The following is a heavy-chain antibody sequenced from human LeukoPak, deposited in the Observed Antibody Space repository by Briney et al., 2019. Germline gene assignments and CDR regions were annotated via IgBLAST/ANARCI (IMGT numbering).Heavy chain of an antibody. J-gene: IGHJ4*02. CDR1: GGSISSANYY. V-gene: IGHV4-61*02. D-gene: IGHD6-13*01. CDR3: ARDSSSWHTNFDY. CDR2: IYTSGST. Sequence: SETLSLTCTVSGGSISSANYYWTWIRQPAGKGLEWIGRIYTSGSTHYNPSLKSRVTISVDTSKNQFSLKLSSVTAADTAVYYCARDSSSWHTNFDYWGQGTLVTVSS.